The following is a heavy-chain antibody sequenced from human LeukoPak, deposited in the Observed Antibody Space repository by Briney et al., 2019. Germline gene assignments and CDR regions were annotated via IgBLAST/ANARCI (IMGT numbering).Heavy chain of an antibody. Sequence: SETLSLTCTVSGGSISSYYWSWLRQPAGKGLEWLGRIYTSGSTNYNPSLKSRVTMSVDTSKNQFSLKLSSVTAADTAVYYCARGVELLTYYYYMDVWGKGTTVTVSS. D-gene: IGHD1-26*01. CDR3: ARGVELLTYYYYMDV. J-gene: IGHJ6*03. CDR1: GGSISSYY. V-gene: IGHV4-4*07. CDR2: IYTSGST.